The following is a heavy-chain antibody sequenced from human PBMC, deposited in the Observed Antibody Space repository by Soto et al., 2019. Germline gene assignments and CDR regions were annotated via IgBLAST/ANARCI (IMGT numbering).Heavy chain of an antibody. CDR3: ARVYYDILIGYYWGPHPDYYYGMDV. CDR2: IDYSGST. Sequence: SETLSRTCTVSGGSVSSGIYYWIWLRQPPGKGLDWIGYIDYSGSTNYNPSLKSRVTISVDTSKNRFSLKLSSVTAADTAVYYCARVYYDILIGYYWGPHPDYYYGMDVWGQGTTVTVSS. J-gene: IGHJ6*02. D-gene: IGHD3-9*01. V-gene: IGHV4-61*01. CDR1: GGSVSSGIYY.